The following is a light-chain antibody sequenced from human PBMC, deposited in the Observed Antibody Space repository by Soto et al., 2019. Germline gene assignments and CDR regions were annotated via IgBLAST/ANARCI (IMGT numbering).Light chain of an antibody. CDR2: KAS. J-gene: IGKJ4*02. V-gene: IGKV1-5*03. CDR3: QQYNDDFT. Sequence: DIQMTQSPSTLSVSIGDRVTITCRASQSINSWLAWYQQKSGKAPKLLIYKASNLESGVPSRFSGSGSGTEFTLTISSLQPDDYATYYCQQYNDDFTFGGGTKVE. CDR1: QSINSW.